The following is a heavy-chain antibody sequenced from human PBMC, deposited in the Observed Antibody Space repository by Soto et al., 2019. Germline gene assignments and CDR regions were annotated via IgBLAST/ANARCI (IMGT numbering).Heavy chain of an antibody. CDR3: ATPAPGILRYFDWLDY. J-gene: IGHJ4*02. D-gene: IGHD3-9*01. CDR2: FDPEDGET. CDR1: GYTLTELS. V-gene: IGHV1-24*01. Sequence: ASVKVSCKVSGYTLTELSMHRVRQAPGKGLEWMRGFDPEDGETIYAQKFQGRVTMTEDTSTDTAYMELSSLRSEDTAVYYCATPAPGILRYFDWLDYWGQGTLVTVSS.